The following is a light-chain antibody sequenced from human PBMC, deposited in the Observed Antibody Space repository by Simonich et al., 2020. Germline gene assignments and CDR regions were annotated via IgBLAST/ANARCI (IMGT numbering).Light chain of an antibody. CDR1: QSISSY. CDR2: AAS. J-gene: IGKJ4*01. Sequence: EIQMTQSPSSLSASVGDRVTITCRASQSISSYLNWYQQKPGKAPKLLISAASSLQSGFPSRFSGSGSGTDFTLTISSLQPEDFATYYCQQSYSTPLTFGGGTKVEIK. V-gene: IGKV1-39*01. CDR3: QQSYSTPLT.